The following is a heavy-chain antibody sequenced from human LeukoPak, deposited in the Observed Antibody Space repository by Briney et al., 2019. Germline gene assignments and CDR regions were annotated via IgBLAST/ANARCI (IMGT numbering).Heavy chain of an antibody. CDR2: IYSGGST. CDR1: GFTFSNAW. Sequence: PGGSLRLSCAASGFTFSNAWMSWVRQAPGKGLEWVSVIYSGGSTYYADSVKGRFTISRDNSKNTLYLQMNSLRAEDTAVYYCARETYYYDYWGQGTLVTVSS. J-gene: IGHJ4*02. V-gene: IGHV3-66*01. CDR3: ARETYYYDY.